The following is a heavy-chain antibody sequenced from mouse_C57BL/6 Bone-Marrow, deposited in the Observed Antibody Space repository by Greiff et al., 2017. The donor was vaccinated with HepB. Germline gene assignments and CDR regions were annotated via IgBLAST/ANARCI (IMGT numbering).Heavy chain of an antibody. CDR1: GYTFTSYW. V-gene: IGHV1-72*01. J-gene: IGHJ2*01. Sequence: QVQLQQPGAELVKPGASVKLSCKASGYTFTSYWMHWVKQRPGRGLEWIGRIDPNSGGTKYNEKFKSKATLTVDKPSSTAYMHLSSLTSEDSAVYYCARADYGSSYKNYFDYWGQGTTLTVSS. CDR3: ARADYGSSYKNYFDY. CDR2: IDPNSGGT. D-gene: IGHD1-1*01.